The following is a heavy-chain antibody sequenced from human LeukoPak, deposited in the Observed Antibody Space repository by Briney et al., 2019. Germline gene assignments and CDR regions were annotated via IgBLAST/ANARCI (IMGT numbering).Heavy chain of an antibody. D-gene: IGHD6-19*01. V-gene: IGHV3-23*01. CDR3: AKDGGSGWPQFDY. CDR1: GFSFGSYA. CDR2: LSGRGAST. Sequence: PAGSLRLSCAASGFSFGSYAMSWVRQAPGKGREWVSALSGRGASTYYADSVKGRFTISRDNSKNTLYLQMNRLRAEDTAVYYCAKDGGSGWPQFDYWGQGTLVTVSS. J-gene: IGHJ4*02.